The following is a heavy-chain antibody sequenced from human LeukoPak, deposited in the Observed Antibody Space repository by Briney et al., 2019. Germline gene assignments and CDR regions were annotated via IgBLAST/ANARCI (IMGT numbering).Heavy chain of an antibody. CDR3: ARDGVVVAAGVQRYYGMDV. Sequence: PGGSLRLSCAASGFTFSSYAMSWVRQAPGKGLEWVSAISGSGGSTYYADSVKGRFTISRDNSKNTLYLQMGSLRAEDMAVYYCARDGVVVAAGVQRYYGMDVWGQGTTVTVSS. J-gene: IGHJ6*02. D-gene: IGHD2-15*01. V-gene: IGHV3-23*01. CDR2: ISGSGGST. CDR1: GFTFSSYA.